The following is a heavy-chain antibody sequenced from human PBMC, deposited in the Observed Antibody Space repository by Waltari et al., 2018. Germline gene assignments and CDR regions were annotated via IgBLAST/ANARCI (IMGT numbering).Heavy chain of an antibody. J-gene: IGHJ4*02. V-gene: IGHV3-7*01. Sequence: EVQLVESGGGLVQPGGSLRLSCAASGFTFSSYWMSWVRQAPGKGLEWVANIKQDGSEKYYVDSVKGRFTISRDNAKNSLYLQMNSLRAEDTAVYYCARDFTRGDSIFDYWGQGTLVTVSS. CDR3: ARDFTRGDSIFDY. D-gene: IGHD4-17*01. CDR1: GFTFSSYW. CDR2: IKQDGSEK.